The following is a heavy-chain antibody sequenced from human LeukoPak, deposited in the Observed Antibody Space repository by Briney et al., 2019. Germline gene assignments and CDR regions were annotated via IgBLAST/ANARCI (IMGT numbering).Heavy chain of an antibody. CDR1: GGSIGSGGYS. CDR3: ARAYLHYYDSSGYLYYFDY. Sequence: SETLSLTCTVSGGSIGSGGYSWSWIRQHPGKGLEWIGYIYYGGSTDYNPSLKSRVTVSVDTSKNQFSLKLSSVTAADTALYYCARAYLHYYDSSGYLYYFDYWGQGTLVTVSS. J-gene: IGHJ4*02. D-gene: IGHD3-22*01. V-gene: IGHV4-61*08. CDR2: IYYGGST.